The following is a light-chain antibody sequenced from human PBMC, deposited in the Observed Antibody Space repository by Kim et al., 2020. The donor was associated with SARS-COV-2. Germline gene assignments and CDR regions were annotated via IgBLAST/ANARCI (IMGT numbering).Light chain of an antibody. CDR3: SSYAPSSSLL. CDR2: AVT. CDR1: HSEASGHTS. J-gene: IGLJ3*02. Sequence: GQSVTTFYTGTHSEASGHTSMSWCRLQPGHDPDLVIYAVTGRPPGVPGRFSGSRSGNTAFLTISVIQAEDEADYDCSSYAPSSSLLFGGETKITVL. V-gene: IGLV2-11*01.